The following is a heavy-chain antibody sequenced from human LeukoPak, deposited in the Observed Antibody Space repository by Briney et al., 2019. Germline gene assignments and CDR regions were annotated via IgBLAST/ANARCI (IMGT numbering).Heavy chain of an antibody. CDR2: VHLSGAT. CDR3: TRESGAFSPFGF. J-gene: IGHJ4*02. D-gene: IGHD1-26*01. V-gene: IGHV4-4*02. CDR1: GGSITTTDW. Sequence: SETLSPTCAVSGGSITTTDWWSWVRQPPGKGLEWIGEVHLSGATNYNLSLESRVSMSIDKSKNHLSLEVTSVTAADTAIYYCTRESGAFSPFGFWGQGTLVTVSS.